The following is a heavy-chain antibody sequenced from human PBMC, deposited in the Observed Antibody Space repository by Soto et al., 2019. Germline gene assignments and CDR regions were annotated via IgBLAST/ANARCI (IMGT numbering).Heavy chain of an antibody. Sequence: QVQLQESGPGLVKPSQTLSLTCTVSGGSISSGDYYWSWIRQPPGKGLEWIGYIYYSGSTYYNPSLKSRVTISVDTSKNQFSLKLSYVTAADTAVYYCAREALGTDCSGGSCYLDYFDYWGQGTLVTVSS. V-gene: IGHV4-30-4*01. CDR2: IYYSGST. CDR3: AREALGTDCSGGSCYLDYFDY. CDR1: GGSISSGDYY. D-gene: IGHD2-15*01. J-gene: IGHJ4*02.